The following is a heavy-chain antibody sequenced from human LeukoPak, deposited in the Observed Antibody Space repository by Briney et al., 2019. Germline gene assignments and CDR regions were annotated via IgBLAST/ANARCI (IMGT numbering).Heavy chain of an antibody. CDR2: ISHDGRKT. Sequence: GGSLRLSCAASGFTFNTYSLHWVRQSPGKGLEWLSLISHDGRKTYYSDSVKGRFTISRDSSQNTLYLQMRNLRTDDTAMYFCARPLSGRVEEVLNYGGRGPLVIVSS. D-gene: IGHD3-10*01. CDR1: GFTFNTYS. CDR3: ARPLSGRVEEVLNY. J-gene: IGHJ4*02. V-gene: IGHV3-30-3*01.